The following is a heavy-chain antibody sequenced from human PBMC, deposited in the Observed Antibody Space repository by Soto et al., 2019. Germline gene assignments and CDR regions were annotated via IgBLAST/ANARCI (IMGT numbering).Heavy chain of an antibody. CDR1: GYTFTSYY. V-gene: IGHV1-46*01. CDR3: ARDGIPATAIQSFDY. Sequence: ASVKVSCKASGYTFTSYYMHWVRQAPGQGLEWMGIINPSGGSTSYAQKFQGRVTMTRDTSTSTVYMELSSLRSEDTAVYYCARDGIPATAIQSFDYWGPGTLVTVSS. J-gene: IGHJ4*02. CDR2: INPSGGST. D-gene: IGHD2-2*02.